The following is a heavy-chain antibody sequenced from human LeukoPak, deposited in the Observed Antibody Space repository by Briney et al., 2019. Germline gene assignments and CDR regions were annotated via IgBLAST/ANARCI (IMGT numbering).Heavy chain of an antibody. CDR1: GGYISSTTYY. CDR2: IYFSGST. CDR3: ARRGYSYGKKFDY. D-gene: IGHD5-18*01. Sequence: PSETLSLTCTVSGGYISSTTYYWGWLRQTPGRGLEWIGGIYFSGSTYYNPSLKSRVTISVDTLNNQFSLKLSSVTAADTAVYYCARRGYSYGKKFDYWGQGTLVTVSS. J-gene: IGHJ4*02. V-gene: IGHV4-39*07.